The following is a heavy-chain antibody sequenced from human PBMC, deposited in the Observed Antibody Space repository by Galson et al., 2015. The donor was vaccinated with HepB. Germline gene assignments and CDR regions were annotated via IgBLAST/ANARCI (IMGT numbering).Heavy chain of an antibody. Sequence: SVKVSCKASGYTFTSYGISWVRQAPGQGLEWMGWISAYNGNTNYAQKLQGRVTMTTDTSTSTAYMELRSLRSDDTAVYYCARDRTAMARGPNWFDPWGQGTLVTVSS. D-gene: IGHD5-18*01. CDR2: ISAYNGNT. CDR3: ARDRTAMARGPNWFDP. CDR1: GYTFTSYG. V-gene: IGHV1-18*04. J-gene: IGHJ5*02.